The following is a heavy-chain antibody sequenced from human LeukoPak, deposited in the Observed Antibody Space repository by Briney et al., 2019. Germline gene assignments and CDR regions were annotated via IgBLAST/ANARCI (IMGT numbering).Heavy chain of an antibody. CDR2: ISGRGGST. J-gene: IGHJ6*02. Sequence: GGSLRLSCAASGVTFSSYAMSGVRQARGKGGEGGSDISGRGGSTYYADSVKGRFTISRENAKNTLHLQMNTLRAEDTAVYSCANDRSGMDVWGQGTTVTVSS. CDR3: ANDRSGMDV. V-gene: IGHV3-23*01. CDR1: GVTFSSYA.